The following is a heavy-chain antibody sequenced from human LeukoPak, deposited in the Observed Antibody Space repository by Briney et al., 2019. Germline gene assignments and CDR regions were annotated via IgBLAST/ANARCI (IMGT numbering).Heavy chain of an antibody. V-gene: IGHV4-39*01. J-gene: IGHJ5*02. D-gene: IGHD3-10*01. CDR3: ARHDYYGSLNWFDP. CDR2: IYYTGTT. Sequence: SETLSLTCIVSGGSLNSPNYYWGWIRQPPGKGLEWIGTIYYTGTTYYNPSLKSRLTMSVDTSKNQFSLKLTSVTAADTAVYYCARHDYYGSLNWFDPWGQGTLITVSS. CDR1: GGSLNSPNYY.